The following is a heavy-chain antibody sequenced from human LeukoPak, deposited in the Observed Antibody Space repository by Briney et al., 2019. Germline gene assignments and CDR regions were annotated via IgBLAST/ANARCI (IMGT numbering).Heavy chain of an antibody. Sequence: GGSLRLSCAASGFTFDDYAMHWVRQAPGKGLEWVSGISWNSGSIGYADSVKGRFTISRDNAKNSLYPQMNSLRAEDTALYYCAKSQDYGDLYYFDYWGQGTLVTVSS. V-gene: IGHV3-9*01. J-gene: IGHJ4*02. CDR2: ISWNSGSI. CDR1: GFTFDDYA. CDR3: AKSQDYGDLYYFDY. D-gene: IGHD4-17*01.